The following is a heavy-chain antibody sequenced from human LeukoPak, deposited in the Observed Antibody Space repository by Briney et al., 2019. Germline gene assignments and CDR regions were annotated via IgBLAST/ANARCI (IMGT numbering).Heavy chain of an antibody. CDR3: SCPGIAAAGPPFGY. Sequence: SETLSLTCAVYGGSFSGYYWSWIRQPPGKGLEWIGEINHSGSTNYTPSLKSRVTISVDTSKNQFSLKLSSVTAADTAVYYCSCPGIAAAGPPFGYWGQGTLVTVSS. CDR1: GGSFSGYY. D-gene: IGHD6-13*01. CDR2: INHSGST. V-gene: IGHV4-34*01. J-gene: IGHJ4*02.